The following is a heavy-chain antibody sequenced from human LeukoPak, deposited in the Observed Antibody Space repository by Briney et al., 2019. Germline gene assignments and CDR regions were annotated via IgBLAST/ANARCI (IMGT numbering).Heavy chain of an antibody. CDR3: AREAYYDFWSGPYYYYYMDV. V-gene: IGHV3-7*01. J-gene: IGHJ6*03. CDR1: GFTFSSYW. CDR2: IKQDGSEK. Sequence: EGSLRLSCAASGFTFSSYWMSWVRQAPGKGLEWVANIKQDGSEKYYVDSVKGRFTISRDNAKNSLYLQMNSLRAEDTAVYYCAREAYYDFWSGPYYYYYMDVWGKGTTVTVSS. D-gene: IGHD3-3*01.